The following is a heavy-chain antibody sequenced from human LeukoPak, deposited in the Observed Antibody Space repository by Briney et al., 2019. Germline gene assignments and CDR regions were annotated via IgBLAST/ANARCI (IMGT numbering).Heavy chain of an antibody. J-gene: IGHJ4*02. D-gene: IGHD1-20*01. Sequence: GGSLRLSCAASGFTFTNAWMNWVRQAPGKGLEWVGRIKSKADGETIDYAAPVKGRFTFSRDDSKNMLYLRMNSLKSEDTAVYYCSTLTSRGLSDSWGQGTLVTVSS. CDR1: GFTFTNAW. CDR2: IKSKADGETI. V-gene: IGHV3-15*07. CDR3: STLTSRGLSDS.